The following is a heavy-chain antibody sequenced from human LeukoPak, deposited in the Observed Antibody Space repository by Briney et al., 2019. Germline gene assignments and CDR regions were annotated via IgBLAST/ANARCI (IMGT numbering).Heavy chain of an antibody. J-gene: IGHJ4*02. Sequence: ASVEVSCKASGYTFTSYGISWVRQAPGQGLEWMGWISAYNGNTNYAQKLQGRVTMTTDTSTSTAYMELRSLRSDDTAVYYRARDLGHYYDSSGDYWGQGTLVTVSS. CDR3: ARDLGHYYDSSGDY. V-gene: IGHV1-18*01. CDR2: ISAYNGNT. CDR1: GYTFTSYG. D-gene: IGHD3-22*01.